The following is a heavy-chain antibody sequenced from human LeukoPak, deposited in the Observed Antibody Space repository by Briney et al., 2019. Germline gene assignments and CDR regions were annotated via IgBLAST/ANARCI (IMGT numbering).Heavy chain of an antibody. CDR3: ARDNTAPLEY. J-gene: IGHJ4*02. Sequence: ASVKVSCKASGYTFTGYYMLWVRQAPGQGLEWMGWINPNSGGTNYAQKFQGRVTMTRAPSIGTAYMELSRLRSDDTAVYYCARDNTAPLEYWGQGTLVTVSS. CDR1: GYTFTGYY. D-gene: IGHD5-18*01. CDR2: INPNSGGT. V-gene: IGHV1-2*02.